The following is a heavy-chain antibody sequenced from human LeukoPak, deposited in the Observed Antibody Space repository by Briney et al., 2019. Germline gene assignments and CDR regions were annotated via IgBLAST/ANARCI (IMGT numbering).Heavy chain of an antibody. Sequence: GASVKVSCTASGGTFSSYAISWVRQAPAQGLEGMGGVITIFGTANYAQKFQGRVTITADKSTSTAYMELSSLRSEDTAVYYCASEYGSGSYYNAAFDIWGQGTMVTVSS. CDR2: VITIFGTA. V-gene: IGHV1-69*06. CDR1: GGTFSSYA. J-gene: IGHJ3*02. D-gene: IGHD3-10*01. CDR3: ASEYGSGSYYNAAFDI.